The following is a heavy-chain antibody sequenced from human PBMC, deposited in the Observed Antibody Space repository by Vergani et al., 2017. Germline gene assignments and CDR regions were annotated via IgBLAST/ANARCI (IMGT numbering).Heavy chain of an antibody. CDR2: IIPILGIA. CDR3: ARDKYCSGGSCYSGGYGMDV. V-gene: IGHV1-69*08. CDR1: GGTFSSYT. Sequence: QVQLVQSGAEVKKPGSSVKVSCKASGGTFSSYTISWVRQAPGQGLEWMGRIIPILGIANYAQKFQGRVTITADKSTSTAYMELSSLRSEDTAVYYCARDKYCSGGSCYSGGYGMDVWGQXP. J-gene: IGHJ6*02. D-gene: IGHD2-15*01.